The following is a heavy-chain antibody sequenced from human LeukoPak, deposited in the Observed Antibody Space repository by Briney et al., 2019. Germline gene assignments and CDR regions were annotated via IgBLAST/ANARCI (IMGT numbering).Heavy chain of an antibody. CDR3: ARDPGIAAAATPTPNFFDI. D-gene: IGHD6-13*01. Sequence: PGGSLRLSCAASGFTFSSYGMHWVRQAPGKGLEWVSSISSSSSYIYYADSVKGRFTISRDNAKNSLYLQMNSLRAEDTAVYYCARDPGIAAAATPTPNFFDIWGQGTMVTVSS. CDR1: GFTFSSYG. V-gene: IGHV3-21*01. J-gene: IGHJ3*02. CDR2: ISSSSSYI.